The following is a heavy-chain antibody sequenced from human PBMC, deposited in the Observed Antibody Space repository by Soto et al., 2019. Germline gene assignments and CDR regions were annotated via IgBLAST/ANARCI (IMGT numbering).Heavy chain of an antibody. Sequence: GGSLRLSCAASGFTFSSYWMHWVRQAPGKGLVWVSRINSDGSSTSYADSVKGRFTISRDNAKNTLYLQMNSLRAEDTAVYYCARSSRLVTTSWYYYGMDVWGQGTTVTVSS. V-gene: IGHV3-74*01. J-gene: IGHJ6*02. CDR2: INSDGSST. CDR1: GFTFSSYW. CDR3: ARSSRLVTTSWYYYGMDV. D-gene: IGHD4-17*01.